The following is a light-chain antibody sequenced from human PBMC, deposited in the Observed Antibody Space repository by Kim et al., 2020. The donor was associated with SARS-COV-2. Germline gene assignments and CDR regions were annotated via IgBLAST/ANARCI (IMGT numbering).Light chain of an antibody. V-gene: IGKV1-17*03. CDR1: QSISND. Sequence: ASLGDRATITWRSGQSISNDLAWVQQKPGNVPKRLIYAASSLQSGVPSRFSGSGSGTEFTLTISSLQPEDCATYYCLQHKSYPLTFGVWTKVEIK. CDR2: AAS. J-gene: IGKJ4*01. CDR3: LQHKSYPLT.